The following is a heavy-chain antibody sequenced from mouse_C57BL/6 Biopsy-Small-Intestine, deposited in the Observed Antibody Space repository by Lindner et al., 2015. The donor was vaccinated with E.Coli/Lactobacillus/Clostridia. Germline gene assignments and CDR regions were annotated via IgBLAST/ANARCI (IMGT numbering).Heavy chain of an antibody. CDR1: GYAFTNYL. Sequence: VQLQESGAELVRPGTSVKVSCKASGYAFTNYLIEWVKQRPGQGLEWIGVINPGSGGSNYNEKFKGKATLTADKSSSTAHMQLSSLKSEDSAVYFCARSDYYGSSYGDYWGQGTTLTVSS. J-gene: IGHJ2*01. CDR2: INPGSGGS. D-gene: IGHD1-1*01. V-gene: IGHV1-54*01. CDR3: ARSDYYGSSYGDY.